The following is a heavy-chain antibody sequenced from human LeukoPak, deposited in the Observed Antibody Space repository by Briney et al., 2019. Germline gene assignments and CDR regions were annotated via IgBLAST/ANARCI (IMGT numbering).Heavy chain of an antibody. J-gene: IGHJ4*02. Sequence: SETLSLTCTVSAGSISSTNYWGWIRQPPGKGLEWIGSMYCSGSTYYSPSLKSRLTISAGTSKNQFSLELSSVTAADTAVYYCARRKGRYYFDYWGQGILVTVSS. CDR2: MYCSGST. CDR1: AGSISSTNY. D-gene: IGHD1-26*01. CDR3: ARRKGRYYFDY. V-gene: IGHV4-39*01.